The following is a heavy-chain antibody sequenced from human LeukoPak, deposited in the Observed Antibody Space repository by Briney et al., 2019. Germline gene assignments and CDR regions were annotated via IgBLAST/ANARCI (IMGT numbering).Heavy chain of an antibody. CDR1: GFTFSSYI. J-gene: IGHJ4*02. D-gene: IGHD3-22*01. CDR3: ARVEDHYYDSSGYSGY. V-gene: IGHV3-21*01. Sequence: GGSLRLSCAASGFTFSSYIMNWVRQAPGKGLEWVSSISSSSSYIYYADSVKGRFTISRDNAKNSLYLQMNSLRAEDTAVYYCARVEDHYYDSSGYSGYWGQGTLVTVSS. CDR2: ISSSSSYI.